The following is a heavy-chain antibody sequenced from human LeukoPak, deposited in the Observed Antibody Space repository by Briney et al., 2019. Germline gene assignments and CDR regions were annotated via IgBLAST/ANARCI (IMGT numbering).Heavy chain of an antibody. J-gene: IGHJ4*02. CDR2: IKQDGSEK. CDR1: GFIFSKYW. D-gene: IGHD2-2*01. V-gene: IGHV3-7*01. Sequence: GGSLRLSCAASGFIFSKYWMTWVRQAPGKGLEWVANIKQDGSEKYYVDSVKGRFTISRDNAKNSLYLQMNSLRAEDTAVYYCARDYSGDIVVVPAAYDYWGQGTLVTVSS. CDR3: ARDYSGDIVVVPAAYDY.